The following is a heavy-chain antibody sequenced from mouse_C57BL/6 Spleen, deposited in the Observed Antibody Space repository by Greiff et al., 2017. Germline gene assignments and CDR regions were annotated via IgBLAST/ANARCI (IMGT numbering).Heavy chain of an antibody. D-gene: IGHD3-2*02. CDR2: ISDGGSYT. V-gene: IGHV5-4*03. J-gene: IGHJ2*01. CDR1: GFTFSSYA. CDR3: ARPLDSSGWDY. Sequence: EVKLVESGGGLVKPGGSLKLSCAASGFTFSSYAMSWVRQTPEKRLEWVATISDGGSYTYYPDNVKGRFTISRDNAKNNLYLQMSHLKSEDTAMYYCARPLDSSGWDYWSQGTTLTVSS.